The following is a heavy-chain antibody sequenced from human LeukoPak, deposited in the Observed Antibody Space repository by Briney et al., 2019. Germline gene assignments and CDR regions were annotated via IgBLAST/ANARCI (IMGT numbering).Heavy chain of an antibody. D-gene: IGHD3-22*01. V-gene: IGHV3-49*04. CDR3: TRVNYYDSSSFYYGYFDY. CDR1: GFNFGAHA. J-gene: IGHJ4*02. CDR2: IRSKAYGGKP. Sequence: GGSLRLSCAASGFNFGAHAMSWVRQAPGKGLEWVGFIRSKAYGGKPDYAASVKGRFTIARDDSESIAYLQMDSLKTEDTAVYYCTRVNYYDSSSFYYGYFDYWGQGTLVTVSS.